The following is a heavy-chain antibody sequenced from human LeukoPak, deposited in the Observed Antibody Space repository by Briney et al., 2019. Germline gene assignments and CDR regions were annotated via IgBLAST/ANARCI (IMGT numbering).Heavy chain of an antibody. J-gene: IGHJ4*02. CDR2: MKQDGSEQ. V-gene: IGHV3-7*01. D-gene: IGHD3/OR15-3a*01. Sequence: GGSLRLSCVDSGFTFKNHWMVWVRQAPGKGLEWVANMKQDGSEQYYGDSVRGRFTISRDNAKNSLYLQMNSLRVADTAVYYCARDADWASDYWGQGTLVTVSS. CDR1: GFTFKNHW. CDR3: ARDADWASDY.